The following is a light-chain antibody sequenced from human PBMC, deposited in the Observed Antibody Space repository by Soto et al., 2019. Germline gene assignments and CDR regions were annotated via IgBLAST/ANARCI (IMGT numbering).Light chain of an antibody. CDR1: QSVSDN. V-gene: IGKV3-15*01. CDR3: QQYNNWPLT. J-gene: IGKJ4*01. Sequence: EIVMTQSPATLSASPGERATLSCKASQSVSDNVAWYQQRPGQAPRLLIYGASTRATDIPVRFSGSGSGTEFTLTISSLQSEDFEVYYCQQYNNWPLTFGGGTKVDIK. CDR2: GAS.